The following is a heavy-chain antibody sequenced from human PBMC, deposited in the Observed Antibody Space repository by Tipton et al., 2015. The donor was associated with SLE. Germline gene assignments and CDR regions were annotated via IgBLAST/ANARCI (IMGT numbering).Heavy chain of an antibody. V-gene: IGHV3-74*01. Sequence: GLVKPSEHLSLTCTVSGGSISSYWMHWVRQVPGKGLEWVSRISFDGRSTNHGDSVKGRFTVSRDNAKNTLYLRMNSLRAEDTAVYYCAREPHYGGNSGYFQKWGQGTLVTVSS. CDR2: ISFDGRST. CDR1: GGSISSYW. CDR3: AREPHYGGNSGYFQK. J-gene: IGHJ1*01. D-gene: IGHD4-23*01.